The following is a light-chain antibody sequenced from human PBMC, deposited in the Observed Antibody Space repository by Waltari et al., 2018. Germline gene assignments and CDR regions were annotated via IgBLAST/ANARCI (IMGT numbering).Light chain of an antibody. CDR1: STHVGSDNS. V-gene: IGLV2-11*01. Sequence: QSALTKHRPVSGSPGPFVNIPCPGTSTHVGSDNSVPWYQPTPGKAPQLMISEVTKRPSGVPDRFSGSKSGNTSSLTISGLQAEDEADYYCCSYAGSYTPLLFGTGTKVSVL. CDR3: CSYAGSYTPLL. J-gene: IGLJ1*01. CDR2: EVT.